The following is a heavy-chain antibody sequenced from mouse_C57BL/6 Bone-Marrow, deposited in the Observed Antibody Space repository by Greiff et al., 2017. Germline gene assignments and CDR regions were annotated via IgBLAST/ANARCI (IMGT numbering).Heavy chain of an antibody. CDR2: IDPEDGET. V-gene: IGHV14-2*01. J-gene: IGHJ2*01. D-gene: IGHD2-3*01. CDR1: GFTIKDYY. Sequence: VHVKQSGAELVKPGASVKLSCTASGFTIKDYYMNWVKQRTEQGLEWIGRIDPEDGETKYAPNFQGKATITADTSSNTAYLQLSSLTSEDTAVYYCARRDGTYYWDYWGQGTTLTVSS. CDR3: ARRDGTYYWDY.